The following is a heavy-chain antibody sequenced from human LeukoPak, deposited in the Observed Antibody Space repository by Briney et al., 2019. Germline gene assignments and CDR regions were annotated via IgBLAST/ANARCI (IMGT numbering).Heavy chain of an antibody. J-gene: IGHJ4*02. CDR2: INHSGST. CDR1: GFTFSSYA. CDR3: ARGNRYSYGYFGYFDY. D-gene: IGHD5-18*01. V-gene: IGHV4-34*01. Sequence: GSLRLSCAASGFTFSSYAMSWVRQPPGKGLEWIGEINHSGSTNYNPSLKSRVTISVDTSKNQFSLKLSSVTAADTAVYYCARGNRYSYGYFGYFDYWGQGTLVTVSS.